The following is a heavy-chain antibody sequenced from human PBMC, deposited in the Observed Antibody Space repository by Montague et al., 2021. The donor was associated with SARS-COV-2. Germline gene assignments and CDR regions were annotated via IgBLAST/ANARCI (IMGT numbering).Heavy chain of an antibody. J-gene: IGHJ4*02. Sequence: SETLSLTCTVSGGSISSYYWSWIRQPPGKGLEWIGYIYYSGSTNYNPSLKSRVTISVDTFKNQFSLKLSSVTAADTAVYYCARASVARKVLDYWGQGTLVTVSS. V-gene: IGHV4-59*01. D-gene: IGHD6-19*01. CDR3: ARASVARKVLDY. CDR2: IYYSGST. CDR1: GGSISSYY.